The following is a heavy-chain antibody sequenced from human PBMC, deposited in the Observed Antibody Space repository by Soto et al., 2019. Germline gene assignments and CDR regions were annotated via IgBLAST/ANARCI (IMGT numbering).Heavy chain of an antibody. Sequence: LSLTCTVSGGSISSGGYYWSWIRQHPGKGLEWIGYIYYSGSTYYNPSLKSRVTISVDTSKNQFSLKLSSVTAADTAVYYCAKSVGAAGTFLFDYWGQGTLVTVSS. J-gene: IGHJ4*02. CDR2: IYYSGST. D-gene: IGHD6-13*01. CDR3: AKSVGAAGTFLFDY. CDR1: GGSISSGGYY. V-gene: IGHV4-31*03.